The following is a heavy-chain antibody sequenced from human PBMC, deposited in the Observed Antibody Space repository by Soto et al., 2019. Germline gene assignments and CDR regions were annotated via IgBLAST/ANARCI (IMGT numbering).Heavy chain of an antibody. Sequence: PGGSLRLSCAASGFTFSSYGMHWVRQAPGKGLEWVAVISYDGSNKYYADSVKGRFTISRDNSKNTLYLQMNSLRAEDTAVYYCAKDGVDLHLWFGELYYYFDYWGQGTLVTVSS. D-gene: IGHD3-10*01. CDR1: GFTFSSYG. CDR2: ISYDGSNK. V-gene: IGHV3-30*18. CDR3: AKDGVDLHLWFGELYYYFDY. J-gene: IGHJ4*02.